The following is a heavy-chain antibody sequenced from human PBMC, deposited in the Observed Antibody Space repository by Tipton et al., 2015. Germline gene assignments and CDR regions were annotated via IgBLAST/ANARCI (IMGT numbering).Heavy chain of an antibody. V-gene: IGHV4-39*01. D-gene: IGHD4-23*01. CDR1: GGSISSSSYY. Sequence: TLSLTCTVSGGSISSSSYYWGWIRQPPGKGLEWIGSIYSSGSTYYNPSLKSRVTISVDTSKKQFFLKLSSVTAADTAVYYCARAPTPGGNSHYYYGLDVWGQGTTVAVSS. J-gene: IGHJ6*02. CDR2: IYSSGST. CDR3: ARAPTPGGNSHYYYGLDV.